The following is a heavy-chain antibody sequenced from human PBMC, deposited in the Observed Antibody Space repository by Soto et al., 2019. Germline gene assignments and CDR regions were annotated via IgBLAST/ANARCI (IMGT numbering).Heavy chain of an antibody. CDR3: AADSLAGYYDEFPYGMDV. CDR1: GFTFTSSA. Sequence: QMQLVQSGPEVKKPGTSVKVSCKASGFTFTSSAVQWVRQARGQRLEWIGWIVVGSGNTNYAQKFQERVTITRDMSTSTAYMELSSLRSEDTAVYYCAADSLAGYYDEFPYGMDVWGQGTTVTVSS. J-gene: IGHJ6*02. CDR2: IVVGSGNT. V-gene: IGHV1-58*01. D-gene: IGHD3-22*01.